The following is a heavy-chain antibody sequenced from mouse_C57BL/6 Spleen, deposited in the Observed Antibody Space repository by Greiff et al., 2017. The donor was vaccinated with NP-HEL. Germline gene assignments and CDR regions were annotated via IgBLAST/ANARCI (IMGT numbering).Heavy chain of an antibody. D-gene: IGHD1-1*01. CDR2: VRLKSDNYAT. J-gene: IGHJ3*01. CDR3: TDPGSGFAY. V-gene: IGHV6-3*01. Sequence: EVQGVESGGGLVQPGGSMKLSCVASGFSFSNHWMNWVRQSPEKGLEWVAQVRLKSDNYATHYAESVKGRFTMSRDDSKSSVYLQMNNLRAEDTGIYYCTDPGSGFAYWGQGTLVTVSA. CDR1: GFSFSNHW.